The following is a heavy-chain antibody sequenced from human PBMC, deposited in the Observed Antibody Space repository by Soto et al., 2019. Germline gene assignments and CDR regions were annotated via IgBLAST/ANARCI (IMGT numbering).Heavy chain of an antibody. J-gene: IGHJ4*02. CDR3: ARGLNGYSHYFDY. D-gene: IGHD5-18*01. CDR1: GYTFTSYA. Sequence: QVQLVQSGAEVKKPGASVKVSCKASGYTFTSYAMHWVRQAPGQRLEWMGWINAGNGNTKYSQKFQGRVTITRDTSASTAYMELSSLRSEDPAVYYCARGLNGYSHYFDYWGQGTLVTVSS. V-gene: IGHV1-3*01. CDR2: INAGNGNT.